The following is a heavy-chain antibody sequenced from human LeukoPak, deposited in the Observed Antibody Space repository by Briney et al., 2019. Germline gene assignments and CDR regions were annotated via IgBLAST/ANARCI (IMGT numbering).Heavy chain of an antibody. V-gene: IGHV1-46*01. CDR3: ARWNILRFLEWLTQGGAFDI. CDR2: INPSGGST. J-gene: IGHJ3*02. D-gene: IGHD3-3*01. CDR1: GYIFTSYF. Sequence: ASVKVSCKASGYIFTSYFMHWVRQAPGQGLEWMGIINPSGGSTSYAQKFQGRVTMTRDTSISTAYMELSRLRSDDTAVYYCARWNILRFLEWLTQGGAFDIWGQGTMVTVSS.